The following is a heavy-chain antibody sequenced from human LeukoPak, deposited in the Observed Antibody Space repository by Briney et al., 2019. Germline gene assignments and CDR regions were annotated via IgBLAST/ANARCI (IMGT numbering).Heavy chain of an antibody. D-gene: IGHD3-10*01. CDR1: GFTFSNYA. CDR2: ISISGENT. Sequence: GGSLRLSRAASGFTFSNYAMSWVRQAPGKGLEWVSSISISGENTYYADSVKGRFTISRDNSRNTLYLQMNSLRAEDTAVYFCAKSLRFGEYTNLPFDYWGQGTLVTVSS. CDR3: AKSLRFGEYTNLPFDY. J-gene: IGHJ4*02. V-gene: IGHV3-23*01.